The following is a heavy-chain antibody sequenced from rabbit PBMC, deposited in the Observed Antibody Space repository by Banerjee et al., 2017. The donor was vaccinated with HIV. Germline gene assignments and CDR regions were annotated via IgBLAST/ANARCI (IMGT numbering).Heavy chain of an antibody. D-gene: IGHD3-3*01. CDR1: GFSFSSSYY. CDR2: IYNGDGST. CDR3: ARGLVAGVLDL. Sequence: QSLEESGGDLVKPGASLTLTCTASGFSFSSSYYMCWVRQAPGKGPEWIACIYNGDGSTYYASWVNGRFTISSHNAQNTVFLQMTSLTAADTATYFCARGLVAGVLDLWGQGTLVTVS. V-gene: IGHV1S40*01. J-gene: IGHJ4*01.